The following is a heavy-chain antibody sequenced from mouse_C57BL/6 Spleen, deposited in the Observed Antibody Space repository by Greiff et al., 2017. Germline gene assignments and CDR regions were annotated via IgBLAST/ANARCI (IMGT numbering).Heavy chain of an antibody. CDR1: GYTFTSYW. CDR2: IYPSDSET. Sequence: QVQLQQPGAELVRPGSSVKLSCKASGYTFTSYWMDWVKQRPGQGLEWIGNIYPSDSETHYNQKFKDKATLTVDKSSSTAYMQLSSLTSEDSAVYYCAGVPPPDCYGSSTWFAYWGQGTLVTVSA. CDR3: AGVPPPDCYGSSTWFAY. D-gene: IGHD1-1*01. J-gene: IGHJ3*01. V-gene: IGHV1-61*01.